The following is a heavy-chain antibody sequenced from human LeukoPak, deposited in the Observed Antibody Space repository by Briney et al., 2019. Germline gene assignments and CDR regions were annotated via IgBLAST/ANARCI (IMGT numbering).Heavy chain of an antibody. V-gene: IGHV3-7*01. D-gene: IGHD3-10*01. CDR3: ARDGAYGSEYYFDY. CDR1: GFTFSSYW. Sequence: PGGSLRLSCAASGFTFSSYWMSWVREAPGKGLEWVANIKQDGSEKYYVDSVKGRFTISRDNAKNSLYLQMNSLRAEDTAVYYCARDGAYGSEYYFDYWGQGTLVSVSS. CDR2: IKQDGSEK. J-gene: IGHJ4*02.